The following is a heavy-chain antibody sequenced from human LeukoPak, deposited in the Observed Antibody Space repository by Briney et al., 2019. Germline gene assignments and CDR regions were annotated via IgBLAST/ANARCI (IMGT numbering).Heavy chain of an antibody. V-gene: IGHV3-30*04. D-gene: IGHD2-15*01. Sequence: ARSLTLSCPPSGLTFSTYSIHWVRQAPGNGLEGVAVISYDGSNKYYADSVKGRFTISTENSKNTPYLQMDRLRAENTAVYYCARGGGGYAFLTVAYVQHWGQGTLVTVSP. CDR3: ARGGGGYAFLTVAYVQH. CDR1: GLTFSTYS. J-gene: IGHJ1*01. CDR2: ISYDGSNK.